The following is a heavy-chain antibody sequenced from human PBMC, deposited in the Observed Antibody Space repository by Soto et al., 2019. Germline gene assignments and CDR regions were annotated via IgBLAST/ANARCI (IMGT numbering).Heavy chain of an antibody. D-gene: IGHD4-4*01. V-gene: IGHV1-24*01. CDR3: ATHWALQPPTDFDY. Sequence: ASVKVSCKVSGYTLTELSMHWVRQAPGKGLEWMGGFDPEDGETIYAQKFQGRVTMTEATSTDTAYMELSSLRSEETAVYYCATHWALQPPTDFDYWGQGTMVTVSS. CDR2: FDPEDGET. CDR1: GYTLTELS. J-gene: IGHJ4*02.